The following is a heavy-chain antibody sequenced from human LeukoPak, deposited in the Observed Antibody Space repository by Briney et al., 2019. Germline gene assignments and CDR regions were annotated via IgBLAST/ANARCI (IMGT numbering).Heavy chain of an antibody. J-gene: IGHJ6*04. V-gene: IGHV3-23*01. D-gene: IGHD3-10*01. CDR1: GFTFSSYA. Sequence: GGSLRLSCAASGFTFSSYAMSWVRQAPGKGLEWVSAISGSGGSTYYADSVKGRFTISRDNSKNTLYLQMNSLRAEDTAVYYCAKGNYGSGSYYPLGGYYYGMDVWGKGTTVTVSS. CDR2: ISGSGGST. CDR3: AKGNYGSGSYYPLGGYYYGMDV.